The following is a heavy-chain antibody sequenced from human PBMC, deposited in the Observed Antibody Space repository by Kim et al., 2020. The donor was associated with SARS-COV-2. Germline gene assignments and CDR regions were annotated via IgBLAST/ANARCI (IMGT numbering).Heavy chain of an antibody. CDR3: ATAGGIYGSGSYFAY. D-gene: IGHD3-10*01. Sequence: ASVKVSCKVSGYTLTELSMHWVRQAPGKGLDWMGGFDPEDGETIYAQKFQGRVTMTEDTSTDTAYMELSSLRSEDTAVYYCATAGGIYGSGSYFAYWGQGTLVTVSS. J-gene: IGHJ4*02. CDR1: GYTLTELS. CDR2: FDPEDGET. V-gene: IGHV1-24*01.